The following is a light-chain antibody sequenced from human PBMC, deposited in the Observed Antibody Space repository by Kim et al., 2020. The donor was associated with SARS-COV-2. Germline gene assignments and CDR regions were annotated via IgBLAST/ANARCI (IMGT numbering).Light chain of an antibody. CDR1: GLRSNY. J-gene: IGLJ2*01. Sequence: AEGRTDRITCKVDGLRSNYASWYQQKPGQAPVLVIVGKDSRPSGVPARFSGPRSGDTASLIITGAQAEDEADYYCNSRDSTGEHVVFGGGTQLTVL. CDR3: NSRDSTGEHVV. V-gene: IGLV3-19*01. CDR2: GKD.